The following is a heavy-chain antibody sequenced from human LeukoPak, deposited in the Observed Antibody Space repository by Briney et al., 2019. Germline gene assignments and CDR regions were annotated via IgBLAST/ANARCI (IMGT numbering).Heavy chain of an antibody. J-gene: IGHJ5*02. CDR3: ARTYQVYSSSSCWFDP. CDR2: ISYDGSNK. CDR1: RFTFSSYA. V-gene: IGHV3-30*04. Sequence: GGSLRLSCAASRFTFSSYAMHWVRQAPGKGLEWVAVISYDGSNKYYADSVKGRFTISRDNSKNTLYLQMNSLRAEDTAVYYSARTYQVYSSSSCWFDPWGQGTLVTVSS. D-gene: IGHD6-6*01.